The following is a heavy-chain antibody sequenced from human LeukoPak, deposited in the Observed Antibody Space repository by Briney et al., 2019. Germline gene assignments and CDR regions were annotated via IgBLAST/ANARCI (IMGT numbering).Heavy chain of an antibody. CDR3: AKGAGPPWFDP. CDR2: IYHSGST. D-gene: IGHD6-19*01. J-gene: IGHJ5*02. Sequence: PSETLSLTCTVSGYSISSGYYWGWIRQPPGKGLEWIGSIYHSGSTYYNPSLKSRVTISVDTSKNQFSLKLSSVTAADTAVYYCAKGAGPPWFDPWGQGTLVTVSS. CDR1: GYSISSGYY. V-gene: IGHV4-38-2*02.